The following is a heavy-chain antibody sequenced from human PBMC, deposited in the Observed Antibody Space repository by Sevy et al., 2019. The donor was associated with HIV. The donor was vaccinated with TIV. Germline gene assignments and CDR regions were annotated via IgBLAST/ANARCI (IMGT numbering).Heavy chain of an antibody. D-gene: IGHD2-8*01. Sequence: GGSLRLSCVASGFIFSTYGMHWVRQAPGKGLEWVAVIWYDGIIKDYADSVKDRFIISRDNSKNTMYLEMDSLRAEDTAVYYCARDSRNGLDPWGQGALVTVSS. CDR2: IWYDGIIK. CDR3: ARDSRNGLDP. V-gene: IGHV3-33*01. CDR1: GFIFSTYG. J-gene: IGHJ5*02.